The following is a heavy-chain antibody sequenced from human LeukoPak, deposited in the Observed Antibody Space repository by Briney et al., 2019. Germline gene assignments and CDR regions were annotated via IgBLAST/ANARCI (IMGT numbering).Heavy chain of an antibody. CDR2: MNPNSGNT. Sequence: ASVKVSCKASGYTFTSYDINWVRQATGQGLEWMGWMNPNSGNTGYAQKFQGRVTITRNTSISTAYMELSSLRSEDTAVYYCARGPVGSSWYLGLSDYYYMDVWGKGTTVPVSS. CDR3: ARGPVGSSWYLGLSDYYYMDV. CDR1: GYTFTSYD. V-gene: IGHV1-8*03. D-gene: IGHD6-13*01. J-gene: IGHJ6*03.